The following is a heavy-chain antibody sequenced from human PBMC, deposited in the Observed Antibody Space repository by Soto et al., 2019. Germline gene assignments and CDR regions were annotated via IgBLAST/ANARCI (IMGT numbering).Heavy chain of an antibody. V-gene: IGHV1-69*13. Sequence: SVKVSCKASGGTFSSYAISWVRQAPGQGLEWMGGIIPIFGTANYAQKFQGRVTITADESTSTAHMELSSLRSEDTAVYYCARDRAYGGYASNLHYFDYWGQRTLFTVSS. D-gene: IGHD5-12*01. CDR2: IIPIFGTA. CDR1: GGTFSSYA. CDR3: ARDRAYGGYASNLHYFDY. J-gene: IGHJ4*02.